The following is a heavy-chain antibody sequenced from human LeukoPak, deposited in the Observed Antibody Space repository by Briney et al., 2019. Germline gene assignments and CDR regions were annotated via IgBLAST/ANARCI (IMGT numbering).Heavy chain of an antibody. J-gene: IGHJ4*02. D-gene: IGHD3-22*01. Sequence: GGSLRLSCAASGFTFDDYAMHWVRQAPGKGLEWVSGISRNSGSIGYADSVKGRFTTSRDNAKNSLYLQMNSLRAEDTALYYCAKDYYDSSGYYYYFDYWGQGTLVTVSS. CDR3: AKDYYDSSGYYYYFDY. CDR1: GFTFDDYA. CDR2: ISRNSGSI. V-gene: IGHV3-9*01.